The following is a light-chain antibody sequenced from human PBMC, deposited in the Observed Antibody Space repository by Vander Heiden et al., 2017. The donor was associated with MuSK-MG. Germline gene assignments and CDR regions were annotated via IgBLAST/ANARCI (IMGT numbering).Light chain of an antibody. CDR3: QQDDKVPHT. CDR1: QDINNY. Sequence: DIQMTQSPSSLSASVGDRVTITCQASQDINNYVNWYQQKPGKAPKLLIFDASNLHTGVPARFSGSGSGTDFTFTINSLQPEDFATYHCQQDDKVPHTFGQGTRIEIK. V-gene: IGKV1-33*01. CDR2: DAS. J-gene: IGKJ2*01.